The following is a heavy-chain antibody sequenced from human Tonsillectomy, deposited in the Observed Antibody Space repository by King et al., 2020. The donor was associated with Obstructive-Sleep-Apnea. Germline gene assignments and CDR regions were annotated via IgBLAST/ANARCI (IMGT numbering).Heavy chain of an antibody. D-gene: IGHD1-7*01. V-gene: IGHV3-49*03. CDR1: GFTFGDYA. J-gene: IGHJ4*02. CDR3: ARGGAWDYPSDF. CDR2: IRKKVYGETT. Sequence: VQLVESGGGLVQPGRSLRLSCTVSGFTFGDYAVSWFRQAPGKGLEWVGFIRKKVYGETTEYAASVKDRFTISRDNSRNIAYLQMNALRAEDTAVYFCARGGAWDYPSDFWGQGTLVTVSS.